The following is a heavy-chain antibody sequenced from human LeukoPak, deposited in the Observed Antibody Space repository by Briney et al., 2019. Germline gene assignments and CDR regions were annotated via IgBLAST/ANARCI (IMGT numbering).Heavy chain of an antibody. CDR2: ISAYNGNT. CDR1: GYTFTSYG. CDR3: ARDRITMVRGVIIIGHNWFDP. V-gene: IGHV1-18*01. J-gene: IGHJ5*02. D-gene: IGHD3-10*01. Sequence: ASVKVSCTASGYTFTSYGISWVRQAPGRGLEWMGWISAYNGNTNYAQKLQGRVTMTTDTSTSTAYMELRSLRSDDTAVYYCARDRITMVRGVIIIGHNWFDPWGQGTLVTVSS.